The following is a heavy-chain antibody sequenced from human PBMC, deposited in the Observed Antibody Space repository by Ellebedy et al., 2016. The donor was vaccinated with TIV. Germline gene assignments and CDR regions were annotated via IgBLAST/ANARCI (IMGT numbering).Heavy chain of an antibody. V-gene: IGHV3-48*02. Sequence: GESLKISCAASGFTFSNYWMSWVRQAPGKGLEWVSYISETGSAIRYADSVKGRFTVSRDNAKNSLYLQMNSLRDEDTAVYYCARDNWAVDYWGQGTLVTVSS. CDR1: GFTFSNYW. D-gene: IGHD7-27*01. J-gene: IGHJ4*02. CDR3: ARDNWAVDY. CDR2: ISETGSAI.